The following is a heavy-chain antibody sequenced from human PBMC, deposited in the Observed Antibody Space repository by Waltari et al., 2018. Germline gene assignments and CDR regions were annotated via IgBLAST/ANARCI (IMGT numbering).Heavy chain of an antibody. CDR1: GFSFSGFS. D-gene: IGHD2-8*02. J-gene: IGHJ4*02. CDR2: ITYDGKHK. V-gene: IGHV3-30*03. Sequence: GVVQPGKSLRLSCSASGFSFSGFSMHWVRQAPGKGLEWVAVITYDGKHKDYADAVKGRFTISRDNSKNTVYLQMNILRLQDTAVYYCASDPSRLSTPGGYFDNWGQGTLVTVSS. CDR3: ASDPSRLSTPGGYFDN.